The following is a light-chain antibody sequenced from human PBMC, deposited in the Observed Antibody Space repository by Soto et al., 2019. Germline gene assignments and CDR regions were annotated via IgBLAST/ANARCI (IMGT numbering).Light chain of an antibody. J-gene: IGLJ1*01. Sequence: QSVLAQPRSVSGSPGQSVAISCTVTSSDIGGYNYVSWYQQHPGKAPKVMIYDVDKRPSGVPDRFSGSKSGNTASLTISDLQTEDEADYYCCSNAGRPDVFGTGTKVTVL. CDR3: CSNAGRPDV. V-gene: IGLV2-11*01. CDR1: SSDIGGYNY. CDR2: DVD.